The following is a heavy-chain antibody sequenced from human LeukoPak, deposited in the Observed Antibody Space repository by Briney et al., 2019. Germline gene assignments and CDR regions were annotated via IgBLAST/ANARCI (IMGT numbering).Heavy chain of an antibody. D-gene: IGHD5-12*01. CDR1: GFTFSSYA. CDR3: AKDMSYGGYSGYDY. CDR2: ISYDGSNK. J-gene: IGHJ4*02. V-gene: IGHV3-30*04. Sequence: GGSLRLSCAASGFTFSSYAMHWVRQAPGKGLEWVAVISYDGSNKYYADSVKGRFTISRDNAKNSLYLHMNSLRAEDMALYYCAKDMSYGGYSGYDYWGQGTLVTVSS.